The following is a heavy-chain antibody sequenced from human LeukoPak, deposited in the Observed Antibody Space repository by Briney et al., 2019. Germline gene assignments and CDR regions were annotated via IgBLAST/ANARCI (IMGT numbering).Heavy chain of an antibody. CDR2: LGHDGTFT. Sequence: GGSLRLSCAASGFTFDDYIMHWVRQSPGKRLEWVSLLGHDGTFTYYADSVRGRFTISRDNSKNFVYLQLTGLTSEDSGLYYCAKGWSSSSSSYFDAWGQGTLVTVS. CDR1: GFTFDDYI. V-gene: IGHV3-43*01. CDR3: AKGWSSSSSSYFDA. J-gene: IGHJ4*02. D-gene: IGHD6-6*01.